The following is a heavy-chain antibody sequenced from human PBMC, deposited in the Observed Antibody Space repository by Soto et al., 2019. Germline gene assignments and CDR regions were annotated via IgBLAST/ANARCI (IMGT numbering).Heavy chain of an antibody. CDR1: GFTFSSYA. CDR2: ISGSDGST. CDR3: AKFPQGGIAVAGPY. V-gene: IGHV3-23*01. D-gene: IGHD6-19*01. Sequence: GGSLRLSCAASGFTFSSYAMSWVRQAPGKGLEWVSAISGSDGSTYYADSVKGRFTISIDNSKNTLYLQMNSLRAEDTAVYYGAKFPQGGIAVAGPYWGQGTLVTVSS. J-gene: IGHJ4*02.